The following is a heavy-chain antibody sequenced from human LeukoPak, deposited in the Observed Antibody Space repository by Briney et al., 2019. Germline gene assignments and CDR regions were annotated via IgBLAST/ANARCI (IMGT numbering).Heavy chain of an antibody. D-gene: IGHD3-3*01. CDR2: ISGSGGST. Sequence: GGSLRLSCAASGFTFSSYAMSWVRQAPGKGLEWVSAISGSGGSTYYADSVKGRFTISRDNSKNTLYLQMNSLRAEDTAVYYCGACLETYDFWSGYYPYYYYGMDVWGQGTTVTVSS. J-gene: IGHJ6*02. V-gene: IGHV3-23*01. CDR3: GACLETYDFWSGYYPYYYYGMDV. CDR1: GFTFSSYA.